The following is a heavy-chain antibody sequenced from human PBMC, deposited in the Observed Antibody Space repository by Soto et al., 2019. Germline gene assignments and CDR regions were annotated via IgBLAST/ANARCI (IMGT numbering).Heavy chain of an antibody. Sequence: PGGSLRLSGAASGLFFRDSYLSWFRQAPGKARECVAYISGTGDTKYYADSVTGRFTISRDNPKNSLYLQMNSLRPEDAAVYYCAIGGGEIYYKGLDVWGQGTPVTVSS. V-gene: IGHV3-11*01. CDR2: ISGTGDTK. CDR3: AIGGGEIYYKGLDV. J-gene: IGHJ6*02. CDR1: GLFFRDSY. D-gene: IGHD3-10*01.